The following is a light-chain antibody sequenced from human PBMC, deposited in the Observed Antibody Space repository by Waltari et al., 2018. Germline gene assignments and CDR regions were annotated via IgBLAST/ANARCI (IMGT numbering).Light chain of an antibody. CDR1: QTITTS. J-gene: IGKJ2*03. CDR3: QQYVSSSMFS. CDR2: KIL. V-gene: IGKV1-5*03. Sequence: DIQLTQSPSTLSASVGDSVTITCRASQTITTSFAWFQQKPGNPPKLLIYKILTLERVVPSRFSGSGSGTEFTLTITSLQPDDSATYYCQQYVSSSMFSFGQGTKLEIK.